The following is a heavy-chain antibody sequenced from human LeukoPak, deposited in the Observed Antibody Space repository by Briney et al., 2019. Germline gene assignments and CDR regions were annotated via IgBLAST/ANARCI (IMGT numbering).Heavy chain of an antibody. Sequence: SGTLSLTCVVSGGSISSRNWWSWVRQPPGKGLEGIGEISHSGTTNYNPSLKSRVTIALDRSKNQFSMKLISVTAADTAVYFCARGRVSSSSWSSTYYYYFYMDVWGKGTTVTVSS. CDR2: ISHSGTT. V-gene: IGHV4-4*02. J-gene: IGHJ6*03. CDR3: ARGRVSSSSWSSTYYYYFYMDV. D-gene: IGHD6-13*01. CDR1: GGSISSRNW.